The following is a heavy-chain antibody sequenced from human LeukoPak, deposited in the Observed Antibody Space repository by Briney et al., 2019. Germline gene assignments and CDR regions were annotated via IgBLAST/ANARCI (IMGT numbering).Heavy chain of an antibody. J-gene: IGHJ4*02. Sequence: GGSLRLSCAASGFTFSDYYMSWVRQAPGKGLEWVANIKQDGSEKYYVDSVKGRFTISRDNAKNSLYLQMNSLRAEDTAVYYCARIGDFWSGSDYWGQGTLVTVSS. CDR3: ARIGDFWSGSDY. D-gene: IGHD3-3*01. V-gene: IGHV3-7*01. CDR1: GFTFSDYY. CDR2: IKQDGSEK.